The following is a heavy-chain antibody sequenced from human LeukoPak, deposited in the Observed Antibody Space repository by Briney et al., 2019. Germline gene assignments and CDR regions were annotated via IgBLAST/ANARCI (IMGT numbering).Heavy chain of an antibody. Sequence: PSETLSLTCTVSAYSISSGYYWGWIRQPPGKGLEWIGTIYHSGSTYYNPSLRSRVTISVDTSKNQFSLKLTSLTAADTAVYYCARGPGMNWGQGTLVTVSS. CDR1: AYSISSGYY. CDR3: ARGPGMN. D-gene: IGHD1-26*01. V-gene: IGHV4-38-2*02. CDR2: IYHSGST. J-gene: IGHJ4*02.